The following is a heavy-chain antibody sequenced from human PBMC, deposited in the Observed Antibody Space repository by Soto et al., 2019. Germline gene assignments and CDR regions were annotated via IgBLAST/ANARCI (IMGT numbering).Heavy chain of an antibody. Sequence: QVQLQESGPGLVKPSETLSLTCTVSGDSMNHYYWSWIRQPPGKGLEWIGYIYFSGSTNFNPSLKSRVTLSLDTSKRQFVLKLTSVTAADTAVYYCARAWAVPGSHWGDWGRGTLVTVSS. CDR3: ARAWAVPGSHWGD. CDR2: IYFSGST. J-gene: IGHJ4*02. V-gene: IGHV4-59*01. D-gene: IGHD6-19*01. CDR1: GDSMNHYY.